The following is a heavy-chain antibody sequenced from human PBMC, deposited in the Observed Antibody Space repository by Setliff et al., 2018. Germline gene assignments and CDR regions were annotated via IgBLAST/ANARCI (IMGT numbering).Heavy chain of an antibody. J-gene: IGHJ4*02. CDR1: GITFSSYE. V-gene: IGHV3-48*03. Sequence: GGSLRLSCAASGITFSSYEMNWVRQAPGKGLEWVSYITNSGSTIYYADSVKGRFTISRDNAKNSLYLQMNSLRAEDTAVYYCASGGTTGPYFKPGDYWGQGTLVTVSS. CDR3: ASGGTTGPYFKPGDY. D-gene: IGHD1-7*01. CDR2: ITNSGSTI.